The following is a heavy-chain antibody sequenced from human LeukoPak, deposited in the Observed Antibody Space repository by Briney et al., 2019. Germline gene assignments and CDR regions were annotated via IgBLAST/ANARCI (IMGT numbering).Heavy chain of an antibody. V-gene: IGHV3-48*02. Sequence: PGGSLRLSCAASGFSFSTYGMNWVRQAPGKGLEWVSYISRSSRTIYYADSVKGRFTISRDNAKNSLYLQMNSLRDEDTAVYYCARDGGYNWSDEDYWGQGTLVTVSS. CDR2: ISRSSRTI. D-gene: IGHD1-1*01. J-gene: IGHJ4*02. CDR3: ARDGGYNWSDEDY. CDR1: GFSFSTYG.